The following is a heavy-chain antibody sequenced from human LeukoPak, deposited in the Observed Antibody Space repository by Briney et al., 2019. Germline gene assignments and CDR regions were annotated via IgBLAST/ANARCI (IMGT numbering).Heavy chain of an antibody. Sequence: GGSLRLSCAASGFTFSSYAMSWVRQAPGKGLEWVSAISGSGGSTYYADSVKGRFTISRDNSKNTLYLQMNSLRAEDTAVYYCAKDFRPYYYDSSHFDYWGQGTLVTVSS. V-gene: IGHV3-23*01. J-gene: IGHJ4*02. CDR3: AKDFRPYYYDSSHFDY. D-gene: IGHD3-22*01. CDR2: ISGSGGST. CDR1: GFTFSSYA.